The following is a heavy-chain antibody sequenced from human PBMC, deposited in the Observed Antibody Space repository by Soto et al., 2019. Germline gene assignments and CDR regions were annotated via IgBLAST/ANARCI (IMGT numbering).Heavy chain of an antibody. CDR3: ARGITGTTSFDY. Sequence: GXSVKVSCKASGYPLTSYAMHWVRQAPGQRLEWMGWINAGNGNTKYSQKFQGRVTITRDTSASTAYMELSSLRSEDTAVYYCARGITGTTSFDYWGQGTLVTVSS. V-gene: IGHV1-3*01. J-gene: IGHJ4*02. CDR1: GYPLTSYA. D-gene: IGHD1-7*01. CDR2: INAGNGNT.